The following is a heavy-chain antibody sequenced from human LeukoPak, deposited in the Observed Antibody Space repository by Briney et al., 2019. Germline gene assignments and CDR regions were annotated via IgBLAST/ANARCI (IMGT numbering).Heavy chain of an antibody. CDR3: AKGYYYDSSGFHSGGEFDY. CDR1: LYTFSSYG. D-gene: IGHD3-22*01. CDR2: ISAYNGNT. V-gene: IGHV1-18*01. Sequence: ASVKVSCKASLYTFSSYGISWVRQAPGQGLEWMGWISAYNGNTNYAQKVQGRVTMTTDTSTSTAYMELRSLRSDDTPVYYCAKGYYYDSSGFHSGGEFDYWGQGTLVTVSS. J-gene: IGHJ4*02.